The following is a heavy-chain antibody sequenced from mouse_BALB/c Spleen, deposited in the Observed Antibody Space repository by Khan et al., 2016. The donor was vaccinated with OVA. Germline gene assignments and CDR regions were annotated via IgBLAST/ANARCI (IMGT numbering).Heavy chain of an antibody. CDR2: IYYSGTI. J-gene: IGHJ2*01. Sequence: EVKLLESGPGLVKPSQTVSLTCTVTGISITTGNYRWSWIRQFPGNKLEWIGYIYYSGTITYNPSLTSRTTIPRDTSKTPFFLEMTSLTAADRATYYCGRYGNDFDYWGQGTTLTVSS. CDR1: GISITTGNYR. CDR3: GRYGNDFDY. D-gene: IGHD2-10*02. V-gene: IGHV3-5*02.